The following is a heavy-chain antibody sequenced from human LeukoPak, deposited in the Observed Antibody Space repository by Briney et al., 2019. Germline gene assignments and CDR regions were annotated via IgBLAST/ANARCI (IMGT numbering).Heavy chain of an antibody. D-gene: IGHD3-22*01. CDR3: ARAAYYYDSSGPFDP. CDR2: INHSGST. CDR1: GGSISSYY. J-gene: IGHJ5*02. Sequence: SETLSLTCTVSGGSISSYYWSWIRQPPGKGLEWIGEINHSGSTNYNPSLKSRVTISVDTSKNQFSLKLGSVTAADTAVYYCARAAYYYDSSGPFDPWGQGTLVIVSS. V-gene: IGHV4-34*01.